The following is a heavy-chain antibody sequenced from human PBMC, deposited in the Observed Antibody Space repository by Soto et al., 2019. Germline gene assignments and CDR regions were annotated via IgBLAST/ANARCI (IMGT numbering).Heavy chain of an antibody. V-gene: IGHV4-59*08. CDR3: ARSIFDWFPPYFDY. J-gene: IGHJ4*02. Sequence: SETLSLTCTVSGGSISTYYWSWIRQPPGKGLEWIGYIFNTGSTNYNPSLRSRVTMSVDTSKNQFSLRLTSVTAADTAVYYCARSIFDWFPPYFDYWGQGTLVTVSS. D-gene: IGHD3-9*01. CDR1: GGSISTYY. CDR2: IFNTGST.